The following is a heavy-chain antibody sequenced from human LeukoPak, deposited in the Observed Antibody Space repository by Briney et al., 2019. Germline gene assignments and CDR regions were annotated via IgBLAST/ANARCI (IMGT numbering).Heavy chain of an antibody. D-gene: IGHD3-22*01. J-gene: IGHJ6*03. Sequence: SETLSLTCTVSGGSISSYQWSWIRQTPGKGLEWIGYIYDSGSANYNPSLTSRVTMSVDTSKNQFSLKLSSVTAADTAVYYCARDYDSSGYYYYYMDVWGKGTTVTVSS. CDR3: ARDYDSSGYYYYYMDV. V-gene: IGHV4-59*12. CDR2: IYDSGSA. CDR1: GGSISSYQ.